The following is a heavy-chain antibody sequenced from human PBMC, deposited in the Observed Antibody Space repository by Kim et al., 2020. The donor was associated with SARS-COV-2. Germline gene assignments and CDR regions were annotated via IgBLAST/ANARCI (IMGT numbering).Heavy chain of an antibody. CDR2: INHSGST. D-gene: IGHD3-10*01. J-gene: IGHJ6*02. Sequence: SETLSLTCAVYGGSFSGYYWSWIRQPPGKGLEWIGEINHSGSTNYNPSLKSRVTISVDTSKNQFSLKLSSVTAADTAVYYCARMGTMVRGVIITKDYYGMDVWGQGTTVTVSS. CDR3: ARMGTMVRGVIITKDYYGMDV. CDR1: GGSFSGYY. V-gene: IGHV4-34*01.